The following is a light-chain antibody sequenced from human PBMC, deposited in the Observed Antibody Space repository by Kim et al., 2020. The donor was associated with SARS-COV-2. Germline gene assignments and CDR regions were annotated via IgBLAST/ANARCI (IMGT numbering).Light chain of an antibody. Sequence: GQPVTISCTGTSSDIGGYNYVSWYQHHPGKAPKLMIYGVTRRPSGVPDRFSGSKSGNTASLTIFGLQAEDEADYYCCSFAGNYILIFGGGTQLTVL. J-gene: IGLJ2*01. CDR2: GVT. V-gene: IGLV2-11*01. CDR3: CSFAGNYILI. CDR1: SSDIGGYNY.